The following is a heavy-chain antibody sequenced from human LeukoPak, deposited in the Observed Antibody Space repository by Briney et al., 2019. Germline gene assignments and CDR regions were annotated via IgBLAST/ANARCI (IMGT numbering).Heavy chain of an antibody. V-gene: IGHV4-4*07. J-gene: IGHJ4*02. CDR2: ICSTGST. CDR1: GGSINFYY. CDR3: ARGIADPYSFDS. Sequence: SETLSLTCTVSGGSINFYYWNWIRQPAGKGLEWIGRICSTGSTNYSPSLKSRVTMSVDKSKNQFSLNLSSVTAADTAVYYCARGIADPYSFDSWGQGILVTVSS. D-gene: IGHD6-13*01.